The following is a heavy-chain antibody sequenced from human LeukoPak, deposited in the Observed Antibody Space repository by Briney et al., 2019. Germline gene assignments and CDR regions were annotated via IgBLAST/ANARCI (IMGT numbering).Heavy chain of an antibody. D-gene: IGHD3-16*02. CDR1: GYTFPSYD. CDR3: AKAALRGVIVNPFDF. J-gene: IGHJ4*02. Sequence: ASVKVSCKASGYTFPSYDINWVRQATGQGLEWMGWMNPNSGNTGYAQKFQGRVTMTRNTSISTAYMELSSLRAEDTAVYYCAKAALRGVIVNPFDFWGQGTLVTVSS. CDR2: MNPNSGNT. V-gene: IGHV1-8*01.